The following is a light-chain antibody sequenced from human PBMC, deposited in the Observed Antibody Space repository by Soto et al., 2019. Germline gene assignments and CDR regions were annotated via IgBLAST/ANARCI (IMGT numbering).Light chain of an antibody. CDR2: GAS. J-gene: IGKJ2*01. CDR1: QSISSSY. CDR3: QQYGSSPYT. Sequence: EIVLTQSPGTLSLSPGESATLSCRASQSISSSYLAWYQQKPGQAPRLLIYGASSRATVIPDRFSGSGSGTDFTLTISRLEPEDVAVYYCQQYGSSPYTFGQGTKLEIK. V-gene: IGKV3-20*01.